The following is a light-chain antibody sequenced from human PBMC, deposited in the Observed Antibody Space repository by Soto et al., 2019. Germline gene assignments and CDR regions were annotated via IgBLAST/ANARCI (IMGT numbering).Light chain of an antibody. J-gene: IGKJ2*01. CDR3: QQYNTYS. V-gene: IGKV1-5*03. Sequence: DIQMTQSPSTLSASVGDRVSITCRASQRLNSWLAWYQQKPGKAPKLLIYKVSTLESGVPSRFSGSGSGTEFTRTISSLQPDDSATYYCQQYNTYSFGQGTKLEIK. CDR1: QRLNSW. CDR2: KVS.